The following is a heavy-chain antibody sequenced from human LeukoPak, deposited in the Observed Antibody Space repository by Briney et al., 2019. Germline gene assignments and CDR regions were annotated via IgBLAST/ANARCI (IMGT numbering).Heavy chain of an antibody. Sequence: SETLSLTCTVSGNSISSGDNYWSWIRQPAGKGLEWIGRIYTSGSTNYNPSLKSRVTMSVDTSKNQFSLKLSSVTAADTAVYYCARDRYYYDSSGYYYFDYWGQGTLVTVSS. CDR1: GNSISSGDNY. D-gene: IGHD3-22*01. V-gene: IGHV4-61*02. J-gene: IGHJ4*02. CDR2: IYTSGST. CDR3: ARDRYYYDSSGYYYFDY.